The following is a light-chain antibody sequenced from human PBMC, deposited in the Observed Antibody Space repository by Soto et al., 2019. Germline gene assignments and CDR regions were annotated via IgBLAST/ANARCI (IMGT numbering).Light chain of an antibody. CDR2: GAS. V-gene: IGKV3-20*01. CDR1: QSVTSSY. Sequence: EIVLTQSPGTLYLSPGERATLSCRASQSVTSSYLAWYQQKPGQAPRLLIYGASSRATGIPDRFSGSGSGTDFTLTINRLEPEDFAVYYCQQYGSSPLTFGGGTKVEIK. CDR3: QQYGSSPLT. J-gene: IGKJ4*01.